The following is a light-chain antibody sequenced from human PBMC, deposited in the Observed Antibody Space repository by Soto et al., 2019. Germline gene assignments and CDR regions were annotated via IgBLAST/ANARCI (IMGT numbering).Light chain of an antibody. CDR1: QSISTY. Sequence: DIQMTQSPSSLSASVGDRVTITCRASQSISTYLNWYQQKPGKTPNLLIYAASSLQSGVPSRFGGSGSGTDFTLTITSLQPEDFATYYCQQSYTALWTFGQGTKVEI. CDR3: QQSYTALWT. J-gene: IGKJ1*01. CDR2: AAS. V-gene: IGKV1-39*01.